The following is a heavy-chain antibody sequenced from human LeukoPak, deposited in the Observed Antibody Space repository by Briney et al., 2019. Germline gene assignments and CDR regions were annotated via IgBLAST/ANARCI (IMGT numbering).Heavy chain of an antibody. J-gene: IGHJ4*02. CDR1: GFTFSSYG. V-gene: IGHV3-33*01. CDR2: IWYDGSNE. D-gene: IGHD5-24*01. Sequence: PGGSLRLSCAASGFTFSSYGMHWVRQAPGKGLEWVALIWYDGSNEYYGDSVQGRFTIFRDIAKNTLHLQMNSLRADDTAIYYCARDSARDGYNYYFDHWGQGTLVTVSS. CDR3: ARDSARDGYNYYFDH.